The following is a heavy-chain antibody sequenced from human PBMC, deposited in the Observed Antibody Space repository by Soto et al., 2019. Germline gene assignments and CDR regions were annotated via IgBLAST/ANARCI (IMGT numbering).Heavy chain of an antibody. J-gene: IGHJ4*02. V-gene: IGHV4-59*01. CDR1: GGSISSYY. CDR3: AREGIAVADFDY. CDR2: IYYSGST. D-gene: IGHD6-19*01. Sequence: PSETLSLTCTVSGGSISSYYWSWIRQPPGKGPEWIGYIYYSGSTNYNPSLKSRVTISVDTSKNQFSLKLSSVTAADTAVYYCAREGIAVADFDYWGQGTLVTVSS.